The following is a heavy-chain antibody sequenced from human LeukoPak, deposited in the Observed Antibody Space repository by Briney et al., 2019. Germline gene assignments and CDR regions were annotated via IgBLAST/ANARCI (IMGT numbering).Heavy chain of an antibody. D-gene: IGHD1-26*01. CDR3: AGQHSGTYYFPFDI. J-gene: IGHJ3*02. V-gene: IGHV4-59*08. CDR2: IYYTGNT. Sequence: SETLSLTCSVSDGSIGTFYWSWIRQFPGKGLEWIGYIYYTGNTIYNPSLKSRVAISVDTSKNQFSLRLSSVTAADTAVYYCAGQHSGTYYFPFDIWGQGTLVTVSS. CDR1: DGSIGTFY.